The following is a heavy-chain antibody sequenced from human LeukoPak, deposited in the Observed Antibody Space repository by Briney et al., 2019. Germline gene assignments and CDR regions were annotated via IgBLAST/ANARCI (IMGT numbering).Heavy chain of an antibody. CDR2: ISPGGTTI. CDR3: ARDSTVTTSFDS. V-gene: IGHV3-48*03. Sequence: RPGGSLRLSCAASGFTFSRYEMNWVRQAPGKGLEWVSYISPGGTTIYYADSVKGRFTISRDNAKNSLYLQMNNLGAEDSAVYYCARDSTVTTSFDSWGQGTLVTVSS. D-gene: IGHD4-17*01. CDR1: GFTFSRYE. J-gene: IGHJ4*02.